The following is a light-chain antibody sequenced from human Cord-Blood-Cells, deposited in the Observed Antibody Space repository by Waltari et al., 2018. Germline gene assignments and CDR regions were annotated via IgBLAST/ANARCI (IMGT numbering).Light chain of an antibody. V-gene: IGKV3-20*01. CDR3: QQYGSSPLT. Sequence: EIVLTQSPGTLSLSPGDRATLSCRASQSVSSSYLAWYQQKPGQAPRLLIYGASSRATGIPDRFSGSGSGTDFTLTISRREPEDFAVYYCQQYGSSPLTFGGGTKVEIK. CDR2: GAS. J-gene: IGKJ4*01. CDR1: QSVSSSY.